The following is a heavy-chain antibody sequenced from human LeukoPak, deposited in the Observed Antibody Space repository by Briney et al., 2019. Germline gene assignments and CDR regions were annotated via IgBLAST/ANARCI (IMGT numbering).Heavy chain of an antibody. CDR2: ISWNSGSI. CDR1: GFPFDDYA. D-gene: IGHD2-15*01. J-gene: IGHJ4*02. V-gene: IGHV3-9*03. CDR3: AKDPFPYCSGGSCYSVYFDY. Sequence: GRALRLSCAASGFPFDDYAMHWVRQAPGKGLEGVSGISWNSGSIGYADSVKGRFTISRDNAKNSLYLQMNSLRAEDMALYYCAKDPFPYCSGGSCYSVYFDYWGQGTLVTVSS.